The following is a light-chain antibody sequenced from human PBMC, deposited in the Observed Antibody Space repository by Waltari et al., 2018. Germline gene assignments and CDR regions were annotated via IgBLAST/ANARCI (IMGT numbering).Light chain of an antibody. CDR2: EAT. J-gene: IGLJ2*01. Sequence: QSALTQPASLSGSPGQSIPISCAGTKHDIGPYNFVSWFQQFPGQPPTLIVSEATKRPSGVSYRFSGSKSGNTASLTISGLQAEDEADYYCCSYAGGSRVIFGGGTKLTVL. CDR3: CSYAGGSRVI. CDR1: KHDIGPYNF. V-gene: IGLV2-23*01.